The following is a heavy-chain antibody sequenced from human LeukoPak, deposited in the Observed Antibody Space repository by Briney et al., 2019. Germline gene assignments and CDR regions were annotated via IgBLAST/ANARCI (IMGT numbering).Heavy chain of an antibody. CDR1: GYPFSSYR. CDR3: ARDLYDSDGYPGGDY. D-gene: IGHD3-22*01. J-gene: IGHJ4*02. Sequence: ASVKVSCKASGYPFSSYRISWVRQAPGQGLEWMGWITTYNGNTNYAQKLQGRVTMTTDTSTTTAYMELRSLRSDATAVYYCARDLYDSDGYPGGDYWGQGTLVTVSS. CDR2: ITTYNGNT. V-gene: IGHV1-18*01.